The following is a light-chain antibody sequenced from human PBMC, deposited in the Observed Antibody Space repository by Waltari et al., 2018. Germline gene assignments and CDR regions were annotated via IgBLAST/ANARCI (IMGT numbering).Light chain of an antibody. J-gene: IGLJ1*01. CDR2: EVN. Sequence: QSALTQPPSVSGSPGQSVTISCSGTGSDIGSYNRVSWYQQSPGTAPRLMIYEVNSRPSGVPDRVSGSKAGNTASLTISGLQAEDEADYYCSSYTTSTTQVFGTGTKVTVL. V-gene: IGLV2-18*02. CDR1: GSDIGSYNR. CDR3: SSYTTSTTQV.